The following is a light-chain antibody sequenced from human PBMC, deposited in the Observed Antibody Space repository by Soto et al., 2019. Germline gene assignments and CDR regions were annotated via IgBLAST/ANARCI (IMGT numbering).Light chain of an antibody. Sequence: QSMLTQPASVSGSPGQSITISCTGTSSDIGGYNYISWYQQLPGKAPKFIIYDVRNRPSGVSNRFSGSRSGNTASLTISGLQAEDEADYYCSSYTSSSTVIFGGGTKPTVL. J-gene: IGLJ2*01. CDR2: DVR. V-gene: IGLV2-14*01. CDR3: SSYTSSSTVI. CDR1: SSDIGGYNY.